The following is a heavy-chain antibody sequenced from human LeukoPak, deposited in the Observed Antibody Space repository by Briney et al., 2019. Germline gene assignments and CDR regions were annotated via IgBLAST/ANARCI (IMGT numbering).Heavy chain of an antibody. CDR2: ISSSSRYI. CDR1: GFTFSRYW. D-gene: IGHD3-10*01. CDR3: ARDLTGSGSPLDY. Sequence: KAGGSLRLSCAVSGFTFSRYWMNWVRQAPGKGLEWVSSISSSSRYIYYADSVKGRFTISRDNAKNSLYLQMNSLRVEDTAVYYCARDLTGSGSPLDYWGQGTLVTVSS. J-gene: IGHJ4*02. V-gene: IGHV3-21*01.